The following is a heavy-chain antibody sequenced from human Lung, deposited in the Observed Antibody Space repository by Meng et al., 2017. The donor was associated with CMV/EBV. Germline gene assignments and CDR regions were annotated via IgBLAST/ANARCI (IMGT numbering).Heavy chain of an antibody. CDR3: ARGSSREIWTQSVDY. V-gene: IGHV3-66*02. CDR1: GFTVSSNY. Sequence: GESLKISCAASGFTVSSNYMSWVRQAPGKGLEWVSVIYSGGSTYYADSVKGRFTISRDNSKNTLYLQMNSLRAEDTAVYYCARGSSREIWTQSVDYWGQGTXVTVYS. CDR2: IYSGGST. J-gene: IGHJ4*02. D-gene: IGHD2-2*01.